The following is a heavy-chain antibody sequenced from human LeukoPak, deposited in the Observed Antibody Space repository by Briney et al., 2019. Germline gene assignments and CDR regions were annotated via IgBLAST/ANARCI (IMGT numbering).Heavy chain of an antibody. V-gene: IGHV4-34*01. D-gene: IGHD3-10*01. Sequence: SETLSLTCAVYGGSFGGYYWSWIRQPPGKGLEWIGEINHSGSTNYNPSLKSRVTISVDTSKNQFSLKLSSVTAADTAVYYCARGDYGSGSYYSSGYSYYFDYWGQGTLVTVSS. CDR3: ARGDYGSGSYYSSGYSYYFDY. CDR1: GGSFGGYY. J-gene: IGHJ4*02. CDR2: INHSGST.